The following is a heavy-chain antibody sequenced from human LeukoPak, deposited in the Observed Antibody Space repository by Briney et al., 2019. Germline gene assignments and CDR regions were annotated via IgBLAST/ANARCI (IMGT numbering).Heavy chain of an antibody. CDR3: AKVGYYDSSGYYY. D-gene: IGHD3-22*01. V-gene: IGHV3-23*01. CDR2: ISGSGGST. CDR1: GFTFSSYA. J-gene: IGHJ4*02. Sequence: GSLRLSCAASGFTFSSYAMSWVHQAPGKGLEWVSAISGSGGSTYYADSVKGRFTISRDNSKNTLYLQMNSLRAEDTAVYYCAKVGYYDSSGYYYWGQGTLVTVSS.